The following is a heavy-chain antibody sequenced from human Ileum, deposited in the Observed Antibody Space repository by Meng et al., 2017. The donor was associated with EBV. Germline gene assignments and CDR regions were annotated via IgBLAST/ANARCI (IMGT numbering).Heavy chain of an antibody. CDR2: MFDSDSGKA. V-gene: IGHV4-61*03. CDR3: AYYAAGRGGIGS. D-gene: IGHD4/OR15-4a*01. Sequence: RQAAPGVWMLPVPSSLSRSCSGSSFRCGGYRWVWVRQPPGKALEWIGCMFDSDSGKAKYNPSLSSRVIISLDAPKTHFVLKLTPGTDAATVVYYCAYYAAGRGGIGSWGQGTLVTVSS. J-gene: IGHJ4*02. CDR1: GSSFRCGGYR.